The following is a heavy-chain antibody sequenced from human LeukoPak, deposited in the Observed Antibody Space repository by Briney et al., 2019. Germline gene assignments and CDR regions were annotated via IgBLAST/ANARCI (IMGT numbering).Heavy chain of an antibody. CDR3: ARDQGDFDWFQEHDAFDI. CDR1: GGSISSSSYY. CDR2: IYYSGST. V-gene: IGHV4-39*07. J-gene: IGHJ3*02. D-gene: IGHD3-9*01. Sequence: SETLSLTCTVSGGSISSSSYYWGWIRQPPGKGLEWIGSIYYSGSTYYNPSLKSRVTISVDTSKNQFSLKLSSVTAADTAVYYCARDQGDFDWFQEHDAFDIWGQGTMVTVSS.